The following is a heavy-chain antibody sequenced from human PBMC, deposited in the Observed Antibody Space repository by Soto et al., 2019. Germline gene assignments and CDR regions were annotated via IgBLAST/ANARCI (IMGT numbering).Heavy chain of an antibody. CDR1: GGSVSSGDYY. Sequence: SETLSLTCTVSGGSVSSGDYYWSWMRQPPGKGLEWIGYIYYSGSTYYNPSLKSRVTISVDTSKNQFSLKLSSVTAADTAVYYCARLVIDIVLMVPGYFDYWGQVTLVTFSS. CDR3: ARLVIDIVLMVPGYFDY. J-gene: IGHJ4*02. V-gene: IGHV4-30-4*01. D-gene: IGHD2-8*01. CDR2: IYYSGST.